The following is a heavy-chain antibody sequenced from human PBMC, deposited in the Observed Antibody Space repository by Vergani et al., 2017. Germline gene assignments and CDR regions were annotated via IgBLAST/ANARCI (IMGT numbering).Heavy chain of an antibody. CDR1: GYTFTDYA. CDR3: ARNLVGGADY. V-gene: IGHV1-3*01. D-gene: IGHD2-8*02. J-gene: IGHJ4*02. CDR2: INAGNGNT. Sequence: QVQLVQSGAEVKKPGASAKVSCKASGYTFTDYAMHWMRQAPGQRLEWMGWINAGNGNTKYSQKFQGRVTITRDTSASSVYMELSSLRSEDTAVYFCARNLVGGADYWGQGTLVTVSS.